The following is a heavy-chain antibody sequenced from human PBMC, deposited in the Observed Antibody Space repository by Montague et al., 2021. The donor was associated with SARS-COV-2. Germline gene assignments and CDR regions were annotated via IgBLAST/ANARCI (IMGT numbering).Heavy chain of an antibody. J-gene: IGHJ4*02. CDR2: VYYNGDI. V-gene: IGHV4-61*01. D-gene: IGHD6-19*01. Sequence: SETLSLTCSVSAGSVNSGTYYWNWIRQPPGKGLEWIGYVYYNGDIKHNPSLKSRVSLWLDTSMNQFSLQLNSLTAADTAVYYCARGASLAGRFDYWGQGILITVSS. CDR1: AGSVNSGTYY. CDR3: ARGASLAGRFDY.